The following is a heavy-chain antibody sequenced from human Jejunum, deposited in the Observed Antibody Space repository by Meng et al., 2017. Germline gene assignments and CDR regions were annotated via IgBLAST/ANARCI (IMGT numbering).Heavy chain of an antibody. CDR2: VFDSGST. D-gene: IGHD4-17*01. CDR1: GGSVSGRSFY. CDR3: ATDVYGDGLAYLNY. V-gene: IGHV4-61*01. J-gene: IGHJ4*02. Sequence: HGHMQESGPGLVRPSETLSLTCAIAGGSVSGRSFYWTWIRQPPGKGLEWIGYVFDSGSTKYNPSLSSRVTISADTSKNQFSLELSSVTAADTAVYYCATDVYGDGLAYLNYWGQGSLVTVSS.